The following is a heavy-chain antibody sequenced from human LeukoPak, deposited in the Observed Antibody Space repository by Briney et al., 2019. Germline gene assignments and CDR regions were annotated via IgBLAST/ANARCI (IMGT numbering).Heavy chain of an antibody. CDR2: ISGSGGST. J-gene: IGHJ4*02. Sequence: GGSLRLSCAASGFTFSSYAMSWVRQAPGKGLEWVSAISGSGGSTYYADSVKGRFTISRDNSKNTLYLQMYSLRAEDTAVYYCAKVVNYDFWSGSLYDYWGQGTLVTVSS. CDR3: AKVVNYDFWSGSLYDY. CDR1: GFTFSSYA. V-gene: IGHV3-23*01. D-gene: IGHD3-3*01.